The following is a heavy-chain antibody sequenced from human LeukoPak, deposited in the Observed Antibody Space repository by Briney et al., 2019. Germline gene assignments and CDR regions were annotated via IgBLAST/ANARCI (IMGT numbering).Heavy chain of an antibody. CDR2: IYSSGCT. V-gene: IGHV4-59*01. D-gene: IGHD3-16*01. J-gene: IGHJ1*01. Sequence: SETLSLTCIVSGGSISNYYWSWIRQPPGRGLEWIGHIYSSGCTNYNPSLKSRVTISLDTSKNQFSLKLTSVTAADTAVYYCARDPFVWGQGTLVTVSS. CDR1: GGSISNYY. CDR3: ARDPFV.